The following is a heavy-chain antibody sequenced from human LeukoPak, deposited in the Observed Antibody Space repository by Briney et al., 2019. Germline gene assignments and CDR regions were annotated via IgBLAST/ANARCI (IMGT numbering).Heavy chain of an antibody. CDR3: ARLHLTASLAAVYFDY. V-gene: IGHV5-51*01. Sequence: GESLKISCKGSGYSFTNYWIGWVRQMPGKGLEWMGIIYPGGSDTRYSPSFQGQVTISADKSISTASLQWSSLKASDTAMYYCARLHLTASLAAVYFDYWGQGTLVTVSS. CDR2: IYPGGSDT. CDR1: GYSFTNYW. D-gene: IGHD2-21*02. J-gene: IGHJ4*02.